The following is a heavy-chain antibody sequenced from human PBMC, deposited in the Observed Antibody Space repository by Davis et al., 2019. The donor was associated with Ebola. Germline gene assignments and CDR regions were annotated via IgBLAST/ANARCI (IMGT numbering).Heavy chain of an antibody. Sequence: ASVKVSCKASGYTFTNYYMHWVRQAPGQGLEWMGMINPNHGRTIYAQKFQGRVTVTRDTSTTTVYMDLSSLRSEDTALYYCTTPGGQDSGYDVFDIWGQGTMVTVYS. D-gene: IGHD5-12*01. J-gene: IGHJ3*02. CDR3: TTPGGQDSGYDVFDI. CDR2: INPNHGRT. V-gene: IGHV1-46*03. CDR1: GYTFTNYY.